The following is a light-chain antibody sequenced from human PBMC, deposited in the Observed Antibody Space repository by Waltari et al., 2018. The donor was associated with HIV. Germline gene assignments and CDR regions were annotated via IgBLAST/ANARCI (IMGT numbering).Light chain of an antibody. CDR3: QTWGTGILV. V-gene: IGLV4-69*01. Sequence: QLVLTQSPSASASLGASVKLTCTLSSGHSSYAIAWHQQPEKGPRYLMKLNSDGSHSKGDGIPDRFSGSSSGAERYLTISSLQSEDEADYYCQTWGTGILVFGGGTNLTVL. J-gene: IGLJ3*02. CDR2: LNSDGSH. CDR1: SGHSSYA.